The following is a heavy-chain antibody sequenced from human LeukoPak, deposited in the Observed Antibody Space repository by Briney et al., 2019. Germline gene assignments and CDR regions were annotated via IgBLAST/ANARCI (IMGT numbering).Heavy chain of an antibody. CDR3: ARRVAATGSAFDY. CDR1: GFTFSSYA. D-gene: IGHD6-13*01. V-gene: IGHV3-48*02. CDR2: ISSSGTTI. Sequence: GGSLRLSCAASGFTFSSYAMSWVRQAPGKGLEWVSYISSSGTTIYYADSVKGRFTISRDNAKNSLFLQMNSLRDEDTAVYYCARRVAATGSAFDYWGQGTLVTVSS. J-gene: IGHJ4*02.